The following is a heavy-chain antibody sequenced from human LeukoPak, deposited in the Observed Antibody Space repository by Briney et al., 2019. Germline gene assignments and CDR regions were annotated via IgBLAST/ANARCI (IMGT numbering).Heavy chain of an antibody. CDR1: ASTVSSYT. J-gene: IGHJ4*02. Sequence: SYLSTASTVSSYTIHCLRQAPAKGLVRVPRINSDGSSTSYADSVKGRFTISRDNAKNTPYLQMHSLRADATADHYCPMAGHAYPHHSLEFGYCLPGTLVIVSS. V-gene: IGHV3-74*01. CDR2: INSDGSST. D-gene: IGHD3-16*02. CDR3: PMAGHAYPHHSLEFGY.